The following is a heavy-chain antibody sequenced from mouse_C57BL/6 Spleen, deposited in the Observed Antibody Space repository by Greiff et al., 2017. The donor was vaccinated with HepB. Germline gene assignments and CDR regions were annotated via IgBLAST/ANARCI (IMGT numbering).Heavy chain of an antibody. CDR3: ARSEGESSGYRFAY. J-gene: IGHJ3*01. D-gene: IGHD3-2*02. CDR2: INPSSGYT. Sequence: VQLQQSGAELARPGASVKMSCKASGYTFTSYTMHWVKQRPGQGLEWIGYINPSSGYTKYNQKFKDKATLTADKSSSTAYMQLSSLTSEDSAVYYCARSEGESSGYRFAYWGQGTLVTVSA. CDR1: GYTFTSYT. V-gene: IGHV1-4*01.